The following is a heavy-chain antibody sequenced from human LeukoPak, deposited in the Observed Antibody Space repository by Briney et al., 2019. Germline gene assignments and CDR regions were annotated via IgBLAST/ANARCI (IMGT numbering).Heavy chain of an antibody. CDR1: GYTFTGYY. J-gene: IGHJ3*02. CDR3: ARDLSGGALGAFDI. D-gene: IGHD2-15*01. V-gene: IGHV1-2*02. CDR2: INPKSGAT. Sequence: ASVKVSCKASGYTFTGYYMHWVRQAPGQGLEWMGWINPKSGATNYAQNFQGRVTTTRDTSISTVYMELSRLRSDDTAVYYCARDLSGGALGAFDIWGQGTMVTVSS.